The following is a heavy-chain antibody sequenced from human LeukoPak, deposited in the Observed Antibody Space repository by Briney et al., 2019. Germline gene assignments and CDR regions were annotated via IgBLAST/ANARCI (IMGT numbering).Heavy chain of an antibody. Sequence: PSETLSLTCTVSGGSISSSSYYWGWIRQPPGKGLEWIGSIYYSGSTYYNPSLKSRVTISVDKSKNQFSLQLTSVTAADTAVYYCARDSHWGLPCDYWGQGTLVTVSS. J-gene: IGHJ4*02. V-gene: IGHV4-39*07. CDR2: IYYSGST. D-gene: IGHD7-27*01. CDR3: ARDSHWGLPCDY. CDR1: GGSISSSSYY.